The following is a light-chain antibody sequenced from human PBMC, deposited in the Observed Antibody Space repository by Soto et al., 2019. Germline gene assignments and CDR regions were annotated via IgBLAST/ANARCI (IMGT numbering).Light chain of an antibody. Sequence: EIVLTQSPGTLSLSPGERATLSCRASQSVSSAYLAWYQQIPGQAPRLLIYGASSRATGIPDRFSGSGSATDFTLTITRVEPEDFAVYYCQQYGSSPPYTFGQGTKLEIK. CDR1: QSVSSAY. V-gene: IGKV3-20*01. J-gene: IGKJ2*01. CDR2: GAS. CDR3: QQYGSSPPYT.